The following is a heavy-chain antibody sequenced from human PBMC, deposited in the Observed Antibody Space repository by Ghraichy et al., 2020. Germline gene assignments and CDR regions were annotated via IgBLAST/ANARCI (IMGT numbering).Heavy chain of an antibody. CDR3: ARDRRGAYYGLGSYYSPNFDY. D-gene: IGHD3-10*01. J-gene: IGHJ4*02. V-gene: IGHV1-69*05. CDR2: IIPIFGTA. Sequence: SVKVSCKASGGTFSSYAISWVRQAPGQGLEWMGGIIPIFGTANYAQKFQGRVTITTDESTSTAYMELSSLRSEDTAVYYCARDRRGAYYGLGSYYSPNFDYWGQGTLVTVSS. CDR1: GGTFSSYA.